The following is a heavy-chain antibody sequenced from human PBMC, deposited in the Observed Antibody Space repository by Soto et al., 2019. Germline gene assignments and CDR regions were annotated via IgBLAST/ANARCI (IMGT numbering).Heavy chain of an antibody. V-gene: IGHV1-18*01. J-gene: IGHJ6*03. D-gene: IGHD3-10*01. CDR3: ARMVRGSNIDYYHYMDV. Sequence: QVQLVQSGAEVKKPGASVKVSCKASGYSFTSHGISWVRQAPGQGLEWMAWISASNGDTNYAQKFQGRVTVTTDTSTSTGYMELRSLRSEDTAVYYCARMVRGSNIDYYHYMDVWGKGTTVTFSS. CDR2: ISASNGDT. CDR1: GYSFTSHG.